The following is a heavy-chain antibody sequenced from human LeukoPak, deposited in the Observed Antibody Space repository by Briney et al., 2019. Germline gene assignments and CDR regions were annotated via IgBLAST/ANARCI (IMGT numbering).Heavy chain of an antibody. CDR1: GGSITSSSYY. CDR2: IYYSGST. J-gene: IGHJ4*02. CDR3: ARRDSSGVVPRWDY. Sequence: SETLSLTCTVSGGSITSSSYYWGWIRQPPGKGLEWIGSIYYSGSTYYNPSLKSRFTISVDTSKNQFSLKLSSVTAADTAVYYCARRDSSGVVPRWDYWGQGTLVTVSS. D-gene: IGHD6-25*01. V-gene: IGHV4-39*01.